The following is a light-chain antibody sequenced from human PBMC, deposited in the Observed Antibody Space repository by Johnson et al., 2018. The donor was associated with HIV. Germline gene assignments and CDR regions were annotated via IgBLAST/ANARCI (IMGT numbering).Light chain of an antibody. CDR2: DNN. Sequence: QSVLTQSPSVSAAPGQMVTISCSGSSSNIGNNYVSWYQQLPKTAPKLLIYDNNKRPSGIPDRFSASKSGPSATLGITGLQPGDEADYYCGSWDSSLSAHYVFGTGTKVTVL. CDR1: SSNIGNNY. J-gene: IGLJ1*01. V-gene: IGLV1-51*01. CDR3: GSWDSSLSAHYV.